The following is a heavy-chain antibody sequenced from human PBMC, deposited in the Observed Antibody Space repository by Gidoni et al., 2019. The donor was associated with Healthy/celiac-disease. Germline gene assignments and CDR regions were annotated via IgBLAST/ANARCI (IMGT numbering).Heavy chain of an antibody. V-gene: IGHV1-69*01. CDR1: GGTFSSYA. CDR2: IIPIFGTA. CDR3: ARGGAHYYYYGMDV. Sequence: QVQLVQSGAEVKKPGYSVKVSCKDSGGTFSSYAISWVRQDPGQGLEWLGGIIPIFGTANYAQKFQGRVTITADESTSTAYMELSSLRSEDTAVYYCARGGAHYYYYGMDVWGQGTTVTVSS. J-gene: IGHJ6*02.